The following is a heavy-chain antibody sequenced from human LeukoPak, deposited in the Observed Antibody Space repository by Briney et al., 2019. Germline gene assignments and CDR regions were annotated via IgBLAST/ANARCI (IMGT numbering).Heavy chain of an antibody. D-gene: IGHD3-10*01. J-gene: IGHJ4*02. V-gene: IGHV3-64*01. CDR1: GFTFSSYA. Sequence: GGSLRLACAASGFTFSSYAMHWVRQAPGKGLEYVSGISFNGGSTYHANSVKGRFIISRDNSKNTLYLQMNSLRAEDTAVYYCARDNHYYGSGSYDYWGQGTLVTVSS. CDR3: ARDNHYYGSGSYDY. CDR2: ISFNGGST.